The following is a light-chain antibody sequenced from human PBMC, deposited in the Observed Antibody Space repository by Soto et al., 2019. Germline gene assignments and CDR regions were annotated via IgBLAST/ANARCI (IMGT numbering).Light chain of an antibody. CDR3: QKFNTAPLA. V-gene: IGKV1-27*01. Sequence: DIQMTQSPSSLSASVGDRVTITCRASQDISVYLAWYQQKPGKVPKLLIYSASTLQSGVPSRFSGSGSGTDFTLTISSLQPEDVAAYYCQKFNTAPLAFRQGTRLEIK. J-gene: IGKJ5*01. CDR2: SAS. CDR1: QDISVY.